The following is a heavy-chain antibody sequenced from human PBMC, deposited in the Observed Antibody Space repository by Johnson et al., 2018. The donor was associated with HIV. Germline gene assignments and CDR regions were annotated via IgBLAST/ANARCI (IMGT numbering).Heavy chain of an antibody. V-gene: IGHV3-23*04. Sequence: VQLVESGGGVVQPGGSLRLSCAASGFTFSSYAMSWVRQAPGKGLEWVSAISGSGGSTYYADSVKGRFTISRDNSKHTLYLQMNSLRAEDTAVYYCAKDPVVVIHAGGAFDIWGQGTMVTVSS. CDR3: AKDPVVVIHAGGAFDI. CDR2: ISGSGGST. J-gene: IGHJ3*02. D-gene: IGHD3-22*01. CDR1: GFTFSSYA.